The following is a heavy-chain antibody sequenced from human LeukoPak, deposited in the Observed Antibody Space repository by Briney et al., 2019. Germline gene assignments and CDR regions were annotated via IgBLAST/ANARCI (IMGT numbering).Heavy chain of an antibody. J-gene: IGHJ4*02. Sequence: ETLSLTCTVSGGSVSSGSYYWSWIRQPPGKGLEWVSSISGSTGYIYYADSAKGRFTISRDNAKNSLFLQMNSLRAEDTAVYYCARDRSSDWHFDFWGPGTPVTVSS. V-gene: IGHV3-21*01. CDR1: GGSVSSGSYY. D-gene: IGHD6-19*01. CDR3: ARDRSSDWHFDF. CDR2: ISGSTGYI.